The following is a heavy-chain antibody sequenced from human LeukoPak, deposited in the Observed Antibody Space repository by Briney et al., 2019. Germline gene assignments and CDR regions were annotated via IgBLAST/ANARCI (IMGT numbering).Heavy chain of an antibody. Sequence: PGGSLRLSCAASGFTFSSYSMNWVRQAPGKGLEWVSYISSSSSTIYYADSVKGRFTISRDNAKNSLYLQMNSLRAEDTAVYYCARGWEYYDSSGLFDYWGQGTLVTVSS. V-gene: IGHV3-48*04. D-gene: IGHD3-22*01. J-gene: IGHJ4*02. CDR3: ARGWEYYDSSGLFDY. CDR2: ISSSSSTI. CDR1: GFTFSSYS.